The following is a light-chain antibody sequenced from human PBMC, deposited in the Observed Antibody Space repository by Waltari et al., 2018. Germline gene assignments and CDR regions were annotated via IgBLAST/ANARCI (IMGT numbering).Light chain of an antibody. CDR2: GSS. V-gene: IGKV3-20*01. CDR1: QSVSSNY. CDR3: QQYGNSPRFT. J-gene: IGKJ3*01. Sequence: EIVLTQSPGTLSLSLGERATLSCRASQSVSSNYLGWYQQKPGQAPRLLIYGSSSRATGIPDRFSGSGSGTDFTLTISRLEPEDFAVYYCQQYGNSPRFTFGPGTKVDIK.